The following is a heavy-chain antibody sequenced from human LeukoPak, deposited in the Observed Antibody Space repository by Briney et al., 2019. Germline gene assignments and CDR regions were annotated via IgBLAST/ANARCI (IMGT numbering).Heavy chain of an antibody. Sequence: SETLSLTCTVSGGSISSYYWSWIRQPPGKGLEWIGYMYNSGTTNYNPSLKSRVTISVDTSKNQFSLNLNSVTAADTAVYYCARLNSDYDAFDIWGQGTMVIVSS. D-gene: IGHD4-11*01. V-gene: IGHV4-59*08. J-gene: IGHJ3*02. CDR1: GGSISSYY. CDR2: MYNSGTT. CDR3: ARLNSDYDAFDI.